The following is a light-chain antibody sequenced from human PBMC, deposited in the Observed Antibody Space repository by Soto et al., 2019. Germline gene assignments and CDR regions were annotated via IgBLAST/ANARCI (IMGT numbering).Light chain of an antibody. CDR1: QTISNY. CDR2: AAS. V-gene: IGKV1-39*01. Sequence: DIQMTQSPSSLSVSVGDRVTITCRASQTISNYLNWYQQNPGKAPKLLIYAASNLQNGVPSRFSGSGSGTDFTLTISSLQPEDFATYYRQKSSSIPYTFGQGTKLEIK. J-gene: IGKJ2*01. CDR3: QKSSSIPYT.